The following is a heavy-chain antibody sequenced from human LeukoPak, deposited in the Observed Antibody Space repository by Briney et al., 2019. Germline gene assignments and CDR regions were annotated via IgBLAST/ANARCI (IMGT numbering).Heavy chain of an antibody. D-gene: IGHD3-9*01. J-gene: IGHJ5*02. V-gene: IGHV4-59*01. CDR1: GGSISSYY. Sequence: SETLSLTCTVSGGSISSYYWSWIRQPPGKGLEWIGYIYYSGSTNYNPSLKRRVTISVDTSRNQFSLHLTSVTAADTAVYYCARGGTYNDILSFDPWGQGTLVTVSS. CDR2: IYYSGST. CDR3: ARGGTYNDILSFDP.